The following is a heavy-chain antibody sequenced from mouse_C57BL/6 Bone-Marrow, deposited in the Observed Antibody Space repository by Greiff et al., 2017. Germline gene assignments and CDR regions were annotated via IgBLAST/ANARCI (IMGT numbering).Heavy chain of an antibody. D-gene: IGHD1-1*01. CDR3: TRRALYDDGSSPWYFDV. Sequence: EVQLQQSGTVLARPGASVKLSCKTSGYTFTSYWMHWVKQRPGQGLEWIGAIYPGNSDTSSNQKFKGKAKLTAVTSTSTAYMDLSSLTNEDSAVYYCTRRALYDDGSSPWYFDVWGTGTTVTVSS. V-gene: IGHV1-5*01. CDR2: IYPGNSDT. CDR1: GYTFTSYW. J-gene: IGHJ1*03.